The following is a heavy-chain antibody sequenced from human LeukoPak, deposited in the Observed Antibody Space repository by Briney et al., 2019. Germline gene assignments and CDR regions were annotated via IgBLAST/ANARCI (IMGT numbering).Heavy chain of an antibody. Sequence: ASVKVSCKASGYTFTSYGISWVRQAPGQGLEWMGWISAYNGDTKYAQKLQGIVTVTTDASTTTAYMELRSLSSDDTAIYYCARRPGYDKRMSSLDYWGQGTLVTVSS. D-gene: IGHD5-12*01. J-gene: IGHJ4*02. CDR3: ARRPGYDKRMSSLDY. CDR2: ISAYNGDT. V-gene: IGHV1-18*01. CDR1: GYTFTSYG.